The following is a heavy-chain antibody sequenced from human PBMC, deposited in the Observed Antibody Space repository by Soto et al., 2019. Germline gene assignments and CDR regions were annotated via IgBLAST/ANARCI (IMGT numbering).Heavy chain of an antibody. CDR2: IKSKTDGGTT. CDR1: GFTFSNAW. D-gene: IGHD2-8*01. CDR3: TTALRPPGVYFDY. Sequence: EVQLVESGGGLVKPGGSLRLSCAASGFTFSNAWMSWVRQAPGKGLEWVGRIKSKTDGGTTDYAAPVKGRFTISRDDSKYTLYLQMNSLKTEDTAVYYCTTALRPPGVYFDYWGQGTLVTVSS. J-gene: IGHJ4*02. V-gene: IGHV3-15*01.